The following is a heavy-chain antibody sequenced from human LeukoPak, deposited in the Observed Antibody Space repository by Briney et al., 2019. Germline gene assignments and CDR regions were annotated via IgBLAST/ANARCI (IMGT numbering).Heavy chain of an antibody. D-gene: IGHD2-15*01. Sequence: SETLSLTCTVSGGSISSYYWSWIRQPPGKGLEWIGYIYCSGSTNNNPSLRSRVTISVDTSKNQFSLKLSSVTAADTAVYYCASDSDDIVSAFDIWGQGTMVTVSS. V-gene: IGHV4-59*01. CDR2: IYCSGST. CDR1: GGSISSYY. CDR3: ASDSDDIVSAFDI. J-gene: IGHJ3*02.